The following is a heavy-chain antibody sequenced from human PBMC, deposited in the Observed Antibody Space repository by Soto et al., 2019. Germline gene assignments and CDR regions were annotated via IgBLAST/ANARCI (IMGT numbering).Heavy chain of an antibody. CDR2: ISTYSGNT. V-gene: IGHV1-18*01. CDR1: GYSFTRYS. D-gene: IGHD4-17*01. CDR3: ANSYGDPEYFQH. Sequence: ASVKVSCKASGYSFTRYSITWVRQAPGQGLEWMEWISTYSGNTIYAQKCQGRVTMTRDTSTSTAYMELRTLRFDDTAVYYCANSYGDPEYFQHWGQGTLVTVSS. J-gene: IGHJ1*01.